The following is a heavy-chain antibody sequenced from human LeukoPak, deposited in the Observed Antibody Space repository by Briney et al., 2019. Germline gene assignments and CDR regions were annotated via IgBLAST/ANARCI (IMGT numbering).Heavy chain of an antibody. CDR1: GFTFSSYG. CDR2: MDSYGVRGSTI. Sequence: GGSLRLSCAASGFTFSSYGMNWVRQAPGKGLEWISYMDSYGVRGSTIYYSDSVKGRFTISRDNARNSVYLQMNSLRAEDTAIYFCARNPAPPRFLGYLSTYYFDSWGQGTLVTVSS. CDR3: ARNPAPPRFLGYLSTYYFDS. V-gene: IGHV3-48*03. J-gene: IGHJ4*02. D-gene: IGHD3-3*01.